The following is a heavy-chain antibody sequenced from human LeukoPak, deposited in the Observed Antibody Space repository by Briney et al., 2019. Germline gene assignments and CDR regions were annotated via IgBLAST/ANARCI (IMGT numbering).Heavy chain of an antibody. J-gene: IGHJ4*02. Sequence: SETLSLTCAVSGDSINSSYWSWIRQPPGKGLEWIGYVFHTGDTNSNPSLKSRVTVSLDTSTSQVSLRLTSVTAADTAVYYCARHPFATPFDHWGRGILVTVSS. D-gene: IGHD2-15*01. CDR2: VFHTGDT. CDR1: GDSINSSY. V-gene: IGHV4-59*08. CDR3: ARHPFATPFDH.